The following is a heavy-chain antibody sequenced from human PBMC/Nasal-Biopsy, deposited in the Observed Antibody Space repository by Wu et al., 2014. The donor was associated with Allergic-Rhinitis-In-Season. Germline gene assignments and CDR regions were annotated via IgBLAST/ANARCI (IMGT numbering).Heavy chain of an antibody. CDR2: IYSSGNT. CDR3: AREDVTGWRSDYFYYMDA. D-gene: IGHD6-19*01. J-gene: IGHJ6*03. V-gene: IGHV4-39*07. Sequence: TLSLTCSVSGDSISSNNYFWSWIRQAPGKGLEWIGTIYSSGNTYYNPSLESRVTISVDTSKNQFSLRLSSVTAADTAVYYCAREDVTGWRSDYFYYMDAWGKGTTVTVSS. CDR1: GDSISSNNYF.